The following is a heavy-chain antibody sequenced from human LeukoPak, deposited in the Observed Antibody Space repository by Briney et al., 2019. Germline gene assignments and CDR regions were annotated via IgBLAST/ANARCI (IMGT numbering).Heavy chain of an antibody. CDR3: AKRDRTVTHAFDI. CDR2: ISGSGGTI. Sequence: PGGSLRLSCAASGFTFSNYGMSWVRQAPGKGLEWVSAISGSGGTIYYADSVKGRFTISRDNSENTLYLQMNSLRAEDTAVYYCAKRDRTVTHAFDIWGQGTMVTVSS. V-gene: IGHV3-23*01. D-gene: IGHD4-17*01. CDR1: GFTFSNYG. J-gene: IGHJ3*02.